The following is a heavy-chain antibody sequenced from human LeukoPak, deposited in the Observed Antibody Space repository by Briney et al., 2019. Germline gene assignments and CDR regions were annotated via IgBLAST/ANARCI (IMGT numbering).Heavy chain of an antibody. CDR3: TTEID. J-gene: IGHJ4*02. V-gene: IGHV3-15*01. CDR1: GFIFSNAW. CDR2: IKSKTHGGTT. Sequence: WGSLRLSCAASGFIFSNAWMNWVRQAPGKGLEWVGRIKSKTHGGTTDYAAPVRGRFHISRDDSNNTVNLEMKSLKTEDTAVYYCTTEIDWGQGTLVPVSS.